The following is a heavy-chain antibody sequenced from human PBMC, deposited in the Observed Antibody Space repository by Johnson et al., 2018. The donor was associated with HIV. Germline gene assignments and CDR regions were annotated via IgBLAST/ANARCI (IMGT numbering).Heavy chain of an antibody. J-gene: IGHJ3*02. CDR3: AKDRKGSSSWLRSGVAFDI. D-gene: IGHD6-13*01. CDR2: INWNGGST. CDR1: GFTVSNNF. V-gene: IGHV3-20*04. Sequence: VQLVESGGGLMQPGGSLRLSCVASGFTVSNNFMSWVRQAPGKGLEWVSGINWNGGSTAYGDSVKGRFTISRDNAKNSLYLQMNSLRAEDTALYYCAKDRKGSSSWLRSGVAFDIWGQGTMVTVSS.